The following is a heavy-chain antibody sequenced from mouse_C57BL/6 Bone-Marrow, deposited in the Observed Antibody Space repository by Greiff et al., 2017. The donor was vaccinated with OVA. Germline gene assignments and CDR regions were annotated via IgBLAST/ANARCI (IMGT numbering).Heavy chain of an antibody. CDR3: ARDRLLLTVYFDY. J-gene: IGHJ2*01. D-gene: IGHD4-1*01. CDR1: GFTFSSYA. CDR2: ISDGGSYT. V-gene: IGHV5-4*01. Sequence: EVQLQQSGGGLVKPGGSLKLSCAASGFTFSSYAMSWVRQTPEQRLEWVATISDGGSYTYYPANVKGRFTISRDKTKNNLYLQMSHLKSEDTAMYYGARDRLLLTVYFDYWGQGTTLTVSS.